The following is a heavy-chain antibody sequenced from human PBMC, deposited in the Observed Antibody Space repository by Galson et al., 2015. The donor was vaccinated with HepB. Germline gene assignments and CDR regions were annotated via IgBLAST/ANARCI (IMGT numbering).Heavy chain of an antibody. Sequence: SLRLSCATSGFTFSNYPMSWVRQAPGKGLEWVSAISVSSLTKYYADSVEGRFTVSRDNSKSTLYLQMNSLRAEDTAVYYCAKSWSTSSGYYLDYWGQGTLVTVSS. J-gene: IGHJ4*02. D-gene: IGHD3-22*01. CDR2: ISVSSLTK. CDR1: GFTFSNYP. V-gene: IGHV3-23*01. CDR3: AKSWSTSSGYYLDY.